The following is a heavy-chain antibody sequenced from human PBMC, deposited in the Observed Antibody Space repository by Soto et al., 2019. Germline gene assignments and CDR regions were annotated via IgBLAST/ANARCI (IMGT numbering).Heavy chain of an antibody. CDR1: GYSFTSYW. Sequence: SLKISCKASGYSFTSYWIGWVRQMPGKGLEWMGIIYPGDSDTRYSPSFQGQVTISADKSISTAYLQWSSLKASDTAMYYCASGRLVPTYYYGMDVWGQGTTVTVSS. D-gene: IGHD6-19*01. CDR2: IYPGDSDT. J-gene: IGHJ6*02. CDR3: ASGRLVPTYYYGMDV. V-gene: IGHV5-51*01.